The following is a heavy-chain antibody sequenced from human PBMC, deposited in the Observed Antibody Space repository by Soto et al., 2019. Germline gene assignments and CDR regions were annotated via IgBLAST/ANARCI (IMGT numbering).Heavy chain of an antibody. D-gene: IGHD6-13*01. V-gene: IGHV3-23*01. Sequence: EVQLLESGGGLVQPGGSLRLSCAASGFTFSSYAMSWVRQAPGKGLEWVSVFSGSGGSTYYADFVKGRFTVSGDNSKNTLYLQMNTLRAEDTAVYYCARLPKGSSSHPLYFDSWGQGTLVTVSS. CDR3: ARLPKGSSSHPLYFDS. CDR2: FSGSGGST. CDR1: GFTFSSYA. J-gene: IGHJ4*02.